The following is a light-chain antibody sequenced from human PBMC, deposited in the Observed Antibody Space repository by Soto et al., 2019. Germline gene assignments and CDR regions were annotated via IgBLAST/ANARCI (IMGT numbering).Light chain of an antibody. Sequence: EVVMTQSPATLSVSPGERTTLSCRASQSVSNNLAWFQQKPGQAPRLLIYHASTRATGIPARFSGSGSGTEFTLIISSLQSEDFAVYYRQQYNNWWTFGQGTKVDIK. CDR1: QSVSNN. J-gene: IGKJ1*01. V-gene: IGKV3-15*01. CDR3: QQYNNWWT. CDR2: HAS.